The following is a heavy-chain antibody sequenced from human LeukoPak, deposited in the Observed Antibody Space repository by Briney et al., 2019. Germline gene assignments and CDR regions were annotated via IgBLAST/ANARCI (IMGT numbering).Heavy chain of an antibody. CDR3: ALQQWLDYFEY. V-gene: IGHV4-39*01. CDR2: IYYSGST. J-gene: IGHJ4*02. CDR1: GGSISSSSYY. Sequence: SSEPLSLTCPVSGGSISSSSYYWGWIRQPPGQGLEWIGSIYYSGSTYYNPSLKSRVTISVDTSKNQFSLKLSSVTAADTAVYYCALQQWLDYFEYWGQGTLVTVSS. D-gene: IGHD6-19*01.